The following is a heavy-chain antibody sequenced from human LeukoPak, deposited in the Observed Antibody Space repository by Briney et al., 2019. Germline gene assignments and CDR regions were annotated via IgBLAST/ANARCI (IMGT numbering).Heavy chain of an antibody. CDR1: GGSIGGHF. D-gene: IGHD3-16*01. V-gene: IGHV4-59*11. J-gene: IGHJ4*02. CDR3: ARGGGYGVY. Sequence: SETLSLTCTVSGGSIGGHFWNWLRQPTGKGLEWIGNIYYRGNTNYNTSLKSRVTLTVDTFNNQYSLRLTSMTAADTAVYYCARGGGYGVYWGQGTLVTASS. CDR2: IYYRGNT.